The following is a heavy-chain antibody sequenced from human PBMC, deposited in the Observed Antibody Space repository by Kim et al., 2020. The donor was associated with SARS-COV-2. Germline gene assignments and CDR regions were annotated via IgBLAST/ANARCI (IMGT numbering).Heavy chain of an antibody. J-gene: IGHJ3*02. D-gene: IGHD5-18*01. CDR3: AREPLRLHSYGRIPLNRDAFDI. CDR1: GGSISSSSYY. V-gene: IGHV4-39*07. CDR2: IYYSGST. Sequence: SETLSLTCTVSGGSISSSSYYWGWIRQPPGKGLEWIGSIYYSGSTYYNPSLKSRVTISVDTSKNQFSLKLSSVTAADTAVYYCAREPLRLHSYGRIPLNRDAFDIWGQGTMVTVSS.